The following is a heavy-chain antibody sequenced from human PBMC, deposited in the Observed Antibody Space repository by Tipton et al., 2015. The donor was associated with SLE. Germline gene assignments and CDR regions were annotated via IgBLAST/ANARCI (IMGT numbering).Heavy chain of an antibody. Sequence: TLSLTCTVSGGSISSSSYYWGWIRQPPGKGLEWIGSIYYSGSTYYNPSLKSRVTISVDTSKNQFSLKLSSVTAADTAVYYCAREEENGFWSGGDAFDIWGQGTMVTVSS. CDR3: AREEENGFWSGGDAFDI. CDR1: GGSISSSSYY. V-gene: IGHV4-39*07. CDR2: IYYSGST. J-gene: IGHJ3*02. D-gene: IGHD3-3*01.